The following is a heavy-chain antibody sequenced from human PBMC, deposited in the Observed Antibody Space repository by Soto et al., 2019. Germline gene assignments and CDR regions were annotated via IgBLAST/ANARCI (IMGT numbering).Heavy chain of an antibody. J-gene: IGHJ4*02. CDR1: GGTFASFT. Sequence: QVQLVQSGAEVKKPGSSVKVSCKASGGTFASFTISWVRQAPGQGREWLGRIIPMHGITKSAQKFQGRVTITADTSPATAYVELSSLQCDDTAVYYWARGPKNLPDCWGEGSLVTVSS. CDR2: IIPMHGIT. V-gene: IGHV1-69*02. CDR3: ARGPKNLPDC.